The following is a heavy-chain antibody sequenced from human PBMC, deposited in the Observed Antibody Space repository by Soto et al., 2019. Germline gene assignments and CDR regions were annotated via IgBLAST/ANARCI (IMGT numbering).Heavy chain of an antibody. CDR1: GGTFSSYT. CDR3: ASLAVAGSYYYYGMDL. V-gene: IGHV1-69*02. Sequence: ASVKVSCKASGGTFSSYTISWVRQAPGQGLEWMGRIIPILGIANYAQKFQGRVTITADKSTSTAYMELSSLRSEDTAAYYCASLAVAGSYYYYGMDLRGQGTTVTVSS. J-gene: IGHJ6*02. CDR2: IIPILGIA. D-gene: IGHD6-19*01.